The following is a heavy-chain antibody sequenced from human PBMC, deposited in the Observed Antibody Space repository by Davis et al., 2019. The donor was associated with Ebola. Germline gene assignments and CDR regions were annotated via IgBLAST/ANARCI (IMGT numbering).Heavy chain of an antibody. V-gene: IGHV4-39*01. J-gene: IGHJ4*02. Sequence: SETLSLTCTVSGGSISSSSYYWGWIRQPPGKGLEWIGSIYYSGSTYYNPSLKSRVTISVDTSKNQFSLKLSSVTAADTAVYYCARHVFQQLLDYWGQGTLVTVSS. D-gene: IGHD6-13*01. CDR2: IYYSGST. CDR1: GGSISSSSYY. CDR3: ARHVFQQLLDY.